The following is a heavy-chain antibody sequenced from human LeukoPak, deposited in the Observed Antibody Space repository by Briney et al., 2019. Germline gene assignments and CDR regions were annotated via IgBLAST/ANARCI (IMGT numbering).Heavy chain of an antibody. CDR3: ARVRGYGIFDY. CDR1: GGSISSYY. D-gene: IGHD3-22*01. Sequence: TSETLSLTCTVSGGSISSYYWSWIRQPPGKGLEWIGYIYYSGSTNYNPSLKSRVTISVDTSKNQFSLKLSSVTAADTAVYYCARVRGYGIFDYWGQGTLVTVSS. CDR2: IYYSGST. V-gene: IGHV4-59*01. J-gene: IGHJ4*02.